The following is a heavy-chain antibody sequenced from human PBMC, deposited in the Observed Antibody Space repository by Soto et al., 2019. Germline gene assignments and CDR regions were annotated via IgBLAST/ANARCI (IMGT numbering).Heavy chain of an antibody. CDR3: AREPYFYYSSGQPDIVLGMDV. Sequence: SETLSLTCAVYGGSFSGYYWSWIRQPPGKGLEWIGEINHSGSTNYNPSLKSRVTISVDTSKNQFSLKLNSVTAADTAVYYCAREPYFYYSSGQPDIVLGMDVWGRGTTVTVSS. J-gene: IGHJ6*02. V-gene: IGHV4-34*01. CDR1: GGSFSGYY. D-gene: IGHD3-22*01. CDR2: INHSGST.